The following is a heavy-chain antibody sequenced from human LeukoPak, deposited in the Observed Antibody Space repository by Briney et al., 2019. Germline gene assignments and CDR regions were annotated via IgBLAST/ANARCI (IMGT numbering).Heavy chain of an antibody. D-gene: IGHD3-10*01. CDR1: GYTFTGYF. V-gene: IGHV1-2*02. J-gene: IGHJ4*02. Sequence: ASVKVSCKASGYTFTGYFLHWLRQAPGQGLEWMGWINPNSGGTNYAQKFQGRVTMTRDTSISTAYMELSRLRSDDTAVYYCARTYYYGSGSFDYWGQGTLVTVSS. CDR2: INPNSGGT. CDR3: ARTYYYGSGSFDY.